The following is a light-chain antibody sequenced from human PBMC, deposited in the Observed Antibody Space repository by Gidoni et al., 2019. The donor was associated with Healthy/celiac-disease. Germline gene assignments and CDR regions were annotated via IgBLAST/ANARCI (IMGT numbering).Light chain of an antibody. Sequence: DIVMTQSPLSLPVTPGEPASISCTSSPSLLHSNGYNYLDWYLQKPGQSPQLLIYLGSNRASGVPYRFSGSGSGTDFTLTISRVEAEDVGVYYCMQALQTSITFGQGTRLEIK. CDR2: LGS. V-gene: IGKV2-28*01. CDR1: PSLLHSNGYNY. CDR3: MQALQTSIT. J-gene: IGKJ5*01.